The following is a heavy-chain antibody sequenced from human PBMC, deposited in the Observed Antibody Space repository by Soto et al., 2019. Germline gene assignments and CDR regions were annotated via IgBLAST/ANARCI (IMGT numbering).Heavy chain of an antibody. CDR3: SHLDGGFHYVRSVLAFLVHGTFDL. CDR1: GGGR. CDR2: IYYSGST. J-gene: IGHJ2*01. V-gene: IGHV4-30-4*08. Sequence: GGGRRIWKKKPPGKGLEWIGYIYYSGSTYYNPSLKSRVTISVDTSKNQFSLKLSSVTAADTAVYYFSHLDGGFHYVRSVLAFLVHGTFDL. D-gene: IGHD3-3*02.